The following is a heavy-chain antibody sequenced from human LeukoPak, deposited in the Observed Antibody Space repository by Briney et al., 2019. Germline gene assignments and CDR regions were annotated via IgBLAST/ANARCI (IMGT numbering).Heavy chain of an antibody. V-gene: IGHV4-39*02. D-gene: IGHD3/OR15-3a*01. J-gene: IGHJ6*04. CDR1: GGSISSSSYY. CDR3: VRESGFWTASGVGRPLDV. CDR2: IYYSGST. Sequence: SETLSLTCTVSGGSISSSSYYWGWIRQPPGKGLEWIGSIYYSGSTYYNPSLKSRVTTSVDTSKNQFSLKLSSVTAADTAVYYCVRESGFWTASGVGRPLDVWGKGTTVTVSS.